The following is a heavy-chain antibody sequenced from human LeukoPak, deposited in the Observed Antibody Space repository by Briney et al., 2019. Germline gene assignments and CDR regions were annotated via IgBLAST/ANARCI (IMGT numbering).Heavy chain of an antibody. CDR1: GFTFSTFG. Sequence: PGGSLRLSCATAGFTFSTFGIHWVRQTPGKGVEWAAAIQSDGSKQYYGDSVKGRFTISRDSSKNTVYLQMNSLRDEDTAVYYCARDVDTSSHSSQLDPWGQGTLVTVSS. V-gene: IGHV3-33*01. CDR3: ARDVDTSSHSSQLDP. D-gene: IGHD5-18*01. CDR2: IQSDGSKQ. J-gene: IGHJ5*02.